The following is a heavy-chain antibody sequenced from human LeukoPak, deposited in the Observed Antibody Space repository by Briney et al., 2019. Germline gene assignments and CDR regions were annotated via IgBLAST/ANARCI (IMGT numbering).Heavy chain of an antibody. CDR3: ARDGLSRQQLLFDP. J-gene: IGHJ5*02. CDR1: GFTFSSYA. CDR2: ISYDGSNK. Sequence: GRSLRLSCAASGFTFSSYAMHWVRQAPGKGLEWVAVISYDGSNKYYADSVKGRFTISRDNSKNTLYLQMNSLRAEDTAVYYCARDGLSRQQLLFDPWGQGTLVTVSS. D-gene: IGHD6-13*01. V-gene: IGHV3-30-3*01.